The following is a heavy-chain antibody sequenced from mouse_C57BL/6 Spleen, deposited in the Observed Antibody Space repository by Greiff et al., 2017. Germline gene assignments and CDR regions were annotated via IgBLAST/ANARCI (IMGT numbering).Heavy chain of an antibody. CDR2: IDPSDSYT. D-gene: IGHD1-1*01. CDR3: ARSVTTVVATDY. J-gene: IGHJ2*01. Sequence: QVQLQQPGAELVMPGASVQLSCKASGYTFTSYWMHWVKQRPGQGLEWIGEIDPSDSYTNYNQKFKGKSTLTVDKSSSTAYMQLSSLTSEDSAVYYCARSVTTVVATDYWGQGTTLTVSS. CDR1: GYTFTSYW. V-gene: IGHV1-69*01.